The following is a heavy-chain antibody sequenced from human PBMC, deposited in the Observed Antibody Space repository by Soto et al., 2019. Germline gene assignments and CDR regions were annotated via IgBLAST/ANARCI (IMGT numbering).Heavy chain of an antibody. J-gene: IGHJ4*02. CDR3: AKLTYPSDSIGYYYERVSGWIDS. Sequence: GGDLLSLCATSAFVFSSNAFSWVRRHPPEEGEGVSSIGASGGSANLVDYGEGRCNISRDNSRITLYVQMNSMRAEDTVGYVCAKLTYPSDSIGYYYERVSGWIDSWGQGTLVTVSS. CDR1: AFVFSSNA. CDR2: IGASGGSA. V-gene: IGHV3-23*01. D-gene: IGHD3-22*01.